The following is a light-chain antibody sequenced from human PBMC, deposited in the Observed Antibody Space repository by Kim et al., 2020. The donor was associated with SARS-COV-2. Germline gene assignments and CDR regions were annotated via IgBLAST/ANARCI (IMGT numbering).Light chain of an antibody. CDR2: AAS. CDR3: QQYSKWPL. J-gene: IGKJ3*01. V-gene: IGKV3-15*01. Sequence: EIVMTQSPATLSVSPGETATLSCRASQSVNSNLVWYQQKPGQAPRLLIYAASTRATGIPARFSGAGSGTEFTLTISSLQPEDFAIYYCQQYSKWPLFGPGTKVDIK. CDR1: QSVNSN.